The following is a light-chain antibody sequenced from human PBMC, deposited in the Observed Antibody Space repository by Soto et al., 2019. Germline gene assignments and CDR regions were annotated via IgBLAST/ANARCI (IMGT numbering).Light chain of an antibody. J-gene: IGKJ2*01. CDR3: QQYDSSPPYT. V-gene: IGKV3-20*01. CDR2: GAS. Sequence: EIVLTQSPGTLSLSPGERATLSCRASQSVSSSYLAWYQHKPGQAPRLLIYGASSRATGIRDRFSGSGSGTDFTISISRLEPEDFAVYYCQQYDSSPPYTFGQGTKLEIK. CDR1: QSVSSSY.